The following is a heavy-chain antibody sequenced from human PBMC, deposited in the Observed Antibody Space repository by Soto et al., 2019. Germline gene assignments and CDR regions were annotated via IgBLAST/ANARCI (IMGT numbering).Heavy chain of an antibody. CDR2: ISGSGGST. CDR1: GFTFSSYA. CDR3: TTDSYSTMIVVRFDY. V-gene: IGHV3-23*01. J-gene: IGHJ4*01. Sequence: SGGSLRLSCAASGFTFSSYAMSWVRQAPGKGLEWVSAISGSGGSTYYADSVKGRFTISRDNSKNTLYLQMNSLRAEDTAVYYCTTDSYSTMIVVRFDYWGHGTLVTVSS. D-gene: IGHD3-22*01.